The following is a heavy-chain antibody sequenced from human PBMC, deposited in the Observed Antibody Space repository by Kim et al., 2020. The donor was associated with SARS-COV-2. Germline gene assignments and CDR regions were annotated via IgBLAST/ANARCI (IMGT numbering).Heavy chain of an antibody. V-gene: IGHV3-21*01. Sequence: GGSLRLSCAASGFTFSSYSMNWVRQAPGKGLEWVSSISSSSSYIYYADSVKGRFTISRDNAKNSLYLQMNSLRAEDTAVYYCARTGPIFGVVPHGAFDIWGQGTMVTVSS. CDR1: GFTFSSYS. J-gene: IGHJ3*02. CDR3: ARTGPIFGVVPHGAFDI. CDR2: ISSSSSYI. D-gene: IGHD3-3*01.